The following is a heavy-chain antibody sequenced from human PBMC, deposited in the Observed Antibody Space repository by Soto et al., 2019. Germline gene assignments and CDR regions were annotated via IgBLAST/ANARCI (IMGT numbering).Heavy chain of an antibody. D-gene: IGHD2-15*01. J-gene: IGHJ4*02. CDR3: ARDRCSGGSCYSVY. CDR2: IYYSGST. Sequence: SETLSLTCTVSGGSISSYYWSWIRQPPGKGLEWIGYIYYSGSTNYNPSLKSRVTISVDTSKNQFSLKLSSVTAADTAVYYCARDRCSGGSCYSVYWGRGTLVTVSS. CDR1: GGSISSYY. V-gene: IGHV4-59*12.